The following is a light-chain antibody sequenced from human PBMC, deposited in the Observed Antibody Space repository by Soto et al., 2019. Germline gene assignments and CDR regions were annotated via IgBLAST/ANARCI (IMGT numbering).Light chain of an antibody. Sequence: IVMSQSAAALSVYPGEGATLSCRASQSVSSKLAWYQQKPGQAPRLLIYGASTRATGIPARFSGSGSGTEFTLIINSLQSEDSAVYYCQQYNSWLWTFGQGTKVDIK. CDR3: QQYNSWLWT. V-gene: IGKV3-15*01. CDR2: GAS. J-gene: IGKJ1*01. CDR1: QSVSSK.